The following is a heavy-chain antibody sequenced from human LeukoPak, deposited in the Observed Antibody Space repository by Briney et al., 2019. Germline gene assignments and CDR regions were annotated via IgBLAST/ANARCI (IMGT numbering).Heavy chain of an antibody. J-gene: IGHJ4*02. V-gene: IGHV4-39*01. CDR2: IYYSGST. Sequence: SSETLSLTCIVSGGSISSSSYYWGWIRQPPGKGLEWIGSIYYSGSTYYNPSLKSRVTISVDTSKNQFSLKLSSVTAAGTAVYYCARQRIPPYSSEYYFDYWGQGTLVTVAS. CDR3: ARQRIPPYSSEYYFDY. CDR1: GGSISSSSYY. D-gene: IGHD6-25*01.